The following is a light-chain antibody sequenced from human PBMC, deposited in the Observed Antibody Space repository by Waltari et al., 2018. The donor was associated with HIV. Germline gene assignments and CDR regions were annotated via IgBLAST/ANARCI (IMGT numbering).Light chain of an antibody. J-gene: IGLJ2*01. CDR1: SVGSKS. CDR2: DDS. CDR3: QVCDDNSVI. Sequence: SYVLTQPPSVSVAPGQTARITCGGNSVGSKSVHWYQQKSGQAPVLVVYDDSDRPSGIPERFSGSNSGNTATLTSSRVEDGDEADYYCQVCDDNSVIVAGGTKLTVL. V-gene: IGLV3-21*02.